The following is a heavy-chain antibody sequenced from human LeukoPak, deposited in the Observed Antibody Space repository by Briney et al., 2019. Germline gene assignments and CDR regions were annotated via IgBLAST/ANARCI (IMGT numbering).Heavy chain of an antibody. D-gene: IGHD4-17*01. V-gene: IGHV4-39*02. CDR1: GGSISSSSYY. Sequence: SETLSLTCTVSGGSISSSSYYWGWIRQPPGKGLEWIGSIYYSGSTYYNPSLKSRVTISVDTSKNQFSLKLSSVTAADTAVYYCAREGVGDYSDYWGQGTLVTVSS. J-gene: IGHJ4*02. CDR2: IYYSGST. CDR3: AREGVGDYSDY.